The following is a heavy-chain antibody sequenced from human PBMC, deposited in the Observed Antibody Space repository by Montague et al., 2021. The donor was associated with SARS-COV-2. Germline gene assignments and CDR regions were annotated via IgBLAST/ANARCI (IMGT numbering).Heavy chain of an antibody. Sequence: SETLSLTCTVSGGSISSSSYYWGWIRQPPGKGLEWIGSIYYSGSTYYNPSLKSRVTISVDTSKNQFSLKLSSVTAADTAVYSCARGYSGYVDSSAFDAWGQGTLVTVSS. CDR1: GGSISSSSYY. CDR3: ARGYSGYVDSSAFDA. D-gene: IGHD5-12*01. J-gene: IGHJ5*02. V-gene: IGHV4-39*01. CDR2: IYYSGST.